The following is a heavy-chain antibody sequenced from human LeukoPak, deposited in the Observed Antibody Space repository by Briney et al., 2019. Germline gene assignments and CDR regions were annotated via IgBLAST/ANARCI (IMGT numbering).Heavy chain of an antibody. CDR3: ARLGGGSSWSNFDY. D-gene: IGHD6-13*01. CDR1: GYTFTGYY. J-gene: IGHJ4*02. V-gene: IGHV1-2*02. CDR2: ISPNSGAT. Sequence: ASVKVSCKASGYTFTGYYMHWVRQGPGQGREWMGWISPNSGATNYAQKFQARVTMTGDTSISTAYMELSSLRSDDTAVYYCARLGGGSSWSNFDYWGQGTLVTVSS.